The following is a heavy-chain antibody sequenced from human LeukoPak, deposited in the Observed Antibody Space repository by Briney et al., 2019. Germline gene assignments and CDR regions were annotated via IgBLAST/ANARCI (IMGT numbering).Heavy chain of an antibody. CDR2: IGTYKGNT. J-gene: IGHJ6*02. D-gene: IGHD3-22*01. CDR1: GYTFTSDG. CDR3: ARTPGMVVVKTFYCMDV. Sequence: ASVKVSCKTSGYTFTSDGISWVRQAPGQGLEWMGWIGTYKGNTNYAQMFQGRVTMTTDTSTSTAYMELKNLRSDDTAVYYCARTPGMVVVKTFYCMDVWGQGTTVTVSS. V-gene: IGHV1-18*01.